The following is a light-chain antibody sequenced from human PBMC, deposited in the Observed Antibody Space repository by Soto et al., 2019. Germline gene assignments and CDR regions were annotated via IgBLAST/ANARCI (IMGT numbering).Light chain of an antibody. CDR2: WAS. CDR3: QQYESTPPT. V-gene: IGKV4-1*01. J-gene: IGKJ2*01. CDR1: QSVLYSSNNKNY. Sequence: DIVMTQSPDSLAVSLGERATINCKSSQSVLYSSNNKNYLAWYQQRPGQPPKLLIYWASTRESGVPDRFSGXXXGTXXTXXXXXXXXXDXXVYYCQQYESTPPTFGQGTKLEIK.